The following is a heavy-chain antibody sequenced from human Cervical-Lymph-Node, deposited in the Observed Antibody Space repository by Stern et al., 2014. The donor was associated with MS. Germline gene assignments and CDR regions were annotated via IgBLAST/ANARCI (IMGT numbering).Heavy chain of an antibody. Sequence: QLVQSAAEVKKPGESLKISCQGSGYSFISSWIGWVRQMPGKGLEWMALLYPGDSDTRYNPSFQGQVTISADRSVNTAYLQWGSLKASDTAMYYCATSTGYFLLEYYFDYWGQGTLVTVSS. CDR1: GYSFISSW. CDR3: ATSTGYFLLEYYFDY. J-gene: IGHJ4*02. D-gene: IGHD6-19*01. CDR2: LYPGDSDT. V-gene: IGHV5-51*01.